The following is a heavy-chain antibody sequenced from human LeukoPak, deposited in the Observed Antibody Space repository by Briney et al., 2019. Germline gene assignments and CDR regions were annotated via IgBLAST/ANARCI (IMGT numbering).Heavy chain of an antibody. D-gene: IGHD6-19*01. Sequence: PGGSLRLSCAASGFTFDKYAMSWVRQAPGKGLEWVSSVGAGGGAPYYSDSVKGGFSISRDNSKSTLYLQMTGLTDEDTAIYYCASDPYSRGWSGGDYFDQWGRGTLVTVSS. CDR2: VGAGGGAP. V-gene: IGHV3-23*01. CDR1: GFTFDKYA. CDR3: ASDPYSRGWSGGDYFDQ. J-gene: IGHJ4*02.